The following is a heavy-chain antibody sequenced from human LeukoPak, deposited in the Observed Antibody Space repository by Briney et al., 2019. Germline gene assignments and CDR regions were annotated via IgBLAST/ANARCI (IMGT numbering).Heavy chain of an antibody. J-gene: IGHJ4*02. CDR1: GYTFTSYA. CDR3: PRGALGLGAPKTY. V-gene: IGHV7-4-1*02. CDR2: INTNTGNP. Sequence: ASVKVSCKASGYTFTSYAMNWVRQAPGQGLEWMGWINTNTGNPTYAQGFTGRFVFSLDTSVSTAYLQISSLKAEDTAAYYCPRGALGLGAPKTYGGGEPLVTVPS.